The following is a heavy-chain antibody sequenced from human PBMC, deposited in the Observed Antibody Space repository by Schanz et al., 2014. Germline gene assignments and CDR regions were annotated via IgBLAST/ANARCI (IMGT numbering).Heavy chain of an antibody. CDR3: ARDGGRDGYNLAFDV. CDR1: GFTMITYA. Sequence: QVQLVESGGGVVQPGRSLRLSCAASGFTMITYAMHWVRQPPGKGLEWVAIITYDGSNTYHADSVKGRFFISRDSSKNTLFLQMNSLRAEDTAVYFCARDGGRDGYNLAFDVWGQGTLVTVSS. J-gene: IGHJ3*01. V-gene: IGHV3-30*14. D-gene: IGHD5-12*01. CDR2: ITYDGSNT.